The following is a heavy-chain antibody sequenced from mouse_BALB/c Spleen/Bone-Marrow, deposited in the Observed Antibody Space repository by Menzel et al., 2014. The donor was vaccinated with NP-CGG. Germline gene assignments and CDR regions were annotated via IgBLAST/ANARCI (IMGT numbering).Heavy chain of an antibody. Sequence: DVQLVESGGVLVKPGGSLKLSCAASGFNFSTYAMSWVRQSPEKRLEWVAEISSGGSYTYYPDTVTGRFTISRDNAKNTLYLEMSSLRSEDTAMYYCARDGYGSSDWGQGTLVTVSA. D-gene: IGHD1-1*01. CDR2: ISSGGSYT. J-gene: IGHJ3*01. CDR3: ARDGYGSSD. CDR1: GFNFSTYA. V-gene: IGHV5-9-4*01.